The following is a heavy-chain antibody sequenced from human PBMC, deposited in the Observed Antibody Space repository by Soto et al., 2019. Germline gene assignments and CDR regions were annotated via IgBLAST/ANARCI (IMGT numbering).Heavy chain of an antibody. CDR2: INPNSGGT. D-gene: IGHD5-18*01. CDR3: ARDPSGYRYGHIYS. Sequence: SSVQVSCKASGYTFTGYYMHWVRQAPGQGLEWMGWINPNSGGTNYAQKFQGRVTMTRDTSISTAYMELSRLRSDDTAVYYCARDPSGYRYGHIYSWGQGTLRTVAS. J-gene: IGHJ4*02. V-gene: IGHV1-2*02. CDR1: GYTFTGYY.